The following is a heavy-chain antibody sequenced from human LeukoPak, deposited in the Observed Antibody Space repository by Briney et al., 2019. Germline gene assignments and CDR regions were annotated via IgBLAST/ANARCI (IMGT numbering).Heavy chain of an antibody. V-gene: IGHV4-39*01. CDR2: IYYSGST. Sequence: SETLSLTCTVSGGSISSSSYYWGWIRQPPGKGLEWIGNIYYSGSTYYNPSLKSRVTISVDTSKNQFSLKLSSVTAADTAVYYCATPDGSGYYYLSWGQGTLVTVSS. D-gene: IGHD3-22*01. CDR3: ATPDGSGYYYLS. CDR1: GGSISSSSYY. J-gene: IGHJ5*02.